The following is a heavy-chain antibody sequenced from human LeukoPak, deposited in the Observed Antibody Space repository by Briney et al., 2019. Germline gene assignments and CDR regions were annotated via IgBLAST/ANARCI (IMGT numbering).Heavy chain of an antibody. CDR1: GFTFSSYA. J-gene: IGHJ4*02. CDR2: VSYDGSNK. V-gene: IGHV3-30-3*01. Sequence: PGRSLRLSCAASGFTFSSYAMHWVRQAPGKGLEWVAVVSYDGSNKYYADSVKGRFTISRDNSKNTLYLQMNSLRAEDTAVYYCARVSSYDFWSDGYWGQGTLVTVSS. D-gene: IGHD3-3*01. CDR3: ARVSSYDFWSDGY.